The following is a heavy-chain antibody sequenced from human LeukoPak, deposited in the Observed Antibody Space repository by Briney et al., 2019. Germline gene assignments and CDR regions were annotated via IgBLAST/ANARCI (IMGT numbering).Heavy chain of an antibody. CDR1: GFTFTSYW. D-gene: IGHD1-26*01. CDR2: IKQDGSEK. J-gene: IGHJ6*02. CDR3: ARHSGSFLYYYYGLDV. V-gene: IGHV3-7*01. Sequence: GGSLRLSCAASGFTFTSYWISWVRQAPGKGLEWVANIKQDGSEKYYVDSVKGRFTISRDNAKNSLYLQMNSLRAEDTAVYCCARHSGSFLYYYYGLDVWGQGTTVTVSS.